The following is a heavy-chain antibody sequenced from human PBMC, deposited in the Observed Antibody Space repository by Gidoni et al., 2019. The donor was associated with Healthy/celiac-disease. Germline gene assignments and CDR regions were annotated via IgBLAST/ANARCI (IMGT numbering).Heavy chain of an antibody. J-gene: IGHJ4*02. CDR1: GFTFSSYA. V-gene: IGHV3-30*04. CDR2: ISYDGSNK. D-gene: IGHD3-3*02. CDR3: ARAPHFSGDFDY. Sequence: QVQLVESGGGVVQPGRSLRLSCAASGFTFSSYAMHWVRQAPGKGLEWVAVISYDGSNKYYADSVKGRFTISRDNSKNTLYLQMNSLRAEDTAVYYCARAPHFSGDFDYWGQGTLVTVSS.